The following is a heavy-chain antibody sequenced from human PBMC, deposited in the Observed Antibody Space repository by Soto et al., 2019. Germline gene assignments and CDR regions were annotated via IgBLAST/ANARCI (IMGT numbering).Heavy chain of an antibody. Sequence: SETLSLTCAVYGGSFSGYYWSWIRQPPGKGLEWIGEINHSGRTNYNPSLKSRVTISVDTSKNQFSLKLSSVTAADTAVYYCARFGGDCGGDCYNFDYWGQGTLVTVSS. V-gene: IGHV4-34*01. D-gene: IGHD2-21*02. CDR1: GGSFSGYY. CDR2: INHSGRT. CDR3: ARFGGDCGGDCYNFDY. J-gene: IGHJ4*02.